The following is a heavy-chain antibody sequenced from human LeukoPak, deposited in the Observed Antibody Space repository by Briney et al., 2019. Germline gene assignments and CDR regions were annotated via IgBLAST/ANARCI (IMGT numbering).Heavy chain of an antibody. V-gene: IGHV1-69*05. Sequence: SVKVSCKASGGTFSSYAISWVRQAPGQGLEWMGGIIPIFGTANYAQKFQGRVTITTDESTSTAYMELSSLRSEDTAVYYCARGRYFDWLQVGPPTTWYYMDVWGNGTTVTVSS. J-gene: IGHJ6*03. CDR1: GGTFSSYA. CDR3: ARGRYFDWLQVGPPTTWYYMDV. CDR2: IIPIFGTA. D-gene: IGHD3-9*01.